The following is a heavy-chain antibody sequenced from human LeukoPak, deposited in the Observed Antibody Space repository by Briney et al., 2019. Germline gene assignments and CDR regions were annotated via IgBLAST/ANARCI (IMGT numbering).Heavy chain of an antibody. V-gene: IGHV3-30*03. CDR3: ARDVPMYSGSHLYYYMDV. Sequence: GGSLRLSCAASGFTFSSYGMHWVRQAPGKGLEWVAVISYDGSNKYYADSVKGRFTISRDNSKNTLYLQMNSLRAEDTAVYYCARDVPMYSGSHLYYYMDVWGKGTTVTVSS. J-gene: IGHJ6*03. CDR1: GFTFSSYG. D-gene: IGHD1-26*01. CDR2: ISYDGSNK.